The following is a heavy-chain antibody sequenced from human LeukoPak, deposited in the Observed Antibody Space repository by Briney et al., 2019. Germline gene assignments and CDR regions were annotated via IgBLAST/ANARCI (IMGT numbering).Heavy chain of an antibody. CDR2: IIPIFGTA. Sequence: GSSVKVSCKASGGTFSSYAISWVRQAPGQGLEWMGGIIPIFGTANYAQKFQGRVTITTDESTSTAYMELSSLRSEDTAVYYCARERSPGTRGIGYWGQGTLVTVSS. J-gene: IGHJ4*02. V-gene: IGHV1-69*05. CDR1: GGTFSSYA. CDR3: ARERSPGTRGIGY. D-gene: IGHD1-7*01.